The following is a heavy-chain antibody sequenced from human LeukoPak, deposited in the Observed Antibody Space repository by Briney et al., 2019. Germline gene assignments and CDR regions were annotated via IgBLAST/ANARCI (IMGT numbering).Heavy chain of an antibody. J-gene: IGHJ5*02. CDR2: IYHSGNT. CDR1: GGSISSSIYY. Sequence: SETLSLTCTVSGGSISSSIYYWGWIRQPPGKGLEWIGNIYHSGNTYYNSSLKSRVTISVDTSKNQFSLKLSSVTAADTAVYYCARLRSWFDPWGQGTLVTVSS. V-gene: IGHV4-39*01. CDR3: ARLRSWFDP.